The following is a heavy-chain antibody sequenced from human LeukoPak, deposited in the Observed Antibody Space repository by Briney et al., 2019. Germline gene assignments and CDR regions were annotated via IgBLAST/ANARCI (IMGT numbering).Heavy chain of an antibody. Sequence: SGPTLVNPTQTLTLTCTFSGFSLSTSGVGVGWIRQPLGKALEWLALIYWNDDKRYSPSLKSRLTITKDTSKNQVVLTMTNMDPVDTARYYCAHRPRNRGTNNWFDPWGQGTLVTVSS. CDR2: IYWNDDK. J-gene: IGHJ5*02. CDR3: AHRPRNRGTNNWFDP. D-gene: IGHD1-14*01. V-gene: IGHV2-5*01. CDR1: GFSLSTSGVG.